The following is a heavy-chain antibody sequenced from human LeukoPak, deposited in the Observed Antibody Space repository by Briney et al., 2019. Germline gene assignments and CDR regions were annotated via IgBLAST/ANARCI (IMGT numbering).Heavy chain of an antibody. D-gene: IGHD6-19*01. Sequence: SETLSLTCTVSGGSISSSSYYWGWIRQPPGKGLEWIGSIYYSGSTYYNSSLKSRVTISVDTSKNQFSLKLSSVTAADTAVYYCARKREGVAGNYYFDYWGQGTLVTVSS. CDR1: GGSISSSSYY. CDR2: IYYSGST. V-gene: IGHV4-39*01. J-gene: IGHJ4*02. CDR3: ARKREGVAGNYYFDY.